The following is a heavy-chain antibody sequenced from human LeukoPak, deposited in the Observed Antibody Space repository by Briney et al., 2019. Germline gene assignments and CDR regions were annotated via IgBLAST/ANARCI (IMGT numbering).Heavy chain of an antibody. CDR1: GFTFSSYS. Sequence: GGSLRLSCAASGFTFSSYSLNWVRQAPGKGLEWVSSISSSSSYIYYADSVKGRFTISRDNSKNTLYLQMNSLRAEDTAVYYCARGALLGSSSAFDIWGQGTMVTVSS. V-gene: IGHV3-21*01. J-gene: IGHJ3*02. CDR3: ARGALLGSSSAFDI. CDR2: ISSSSSYI. D-gene: IGHD1-26*01.